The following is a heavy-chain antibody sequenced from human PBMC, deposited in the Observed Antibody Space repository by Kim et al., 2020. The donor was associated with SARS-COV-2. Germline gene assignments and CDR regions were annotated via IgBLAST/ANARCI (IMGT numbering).Heavy chain of an antibody. CDR1: GFTLSGYW. CDR2: INRDGGST. D-gene: IGHD3-10*01. J-gene: IGHJ5*02. Sequence: GGSLRLSCSASGFTLSGYWMHWVRRSPGRGLMWVARINRDGGSTGYAASVEGRFTISRGGAKNTLYLQMNSLRAEATAVYYCARENTYGLTFDPWGQGTL. CDR3: ARENTYGLTFDP. V-gene: IGHV3-74*01.